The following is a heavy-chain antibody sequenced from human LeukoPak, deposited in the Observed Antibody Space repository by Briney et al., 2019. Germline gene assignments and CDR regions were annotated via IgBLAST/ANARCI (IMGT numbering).Heavy chain of an antibody. CDR1: GYTLTELS. J-gene: IGHJ5*02. D-gene: IGHD3-10*01. CDR2: FDPEDGET. Sequence: ASVKVSCKVSGYTLTELSMHWVRQAPGKGLEWMGGFDPEDGETIYAQKFQGRVTMTEDTSTDTAYMELSSLRSEDAAVYYCARAMDWYGSGSYYKANWFDPWGQGTLVTVSS. V-gene: IGHV1-24*01. CDR3: ARAMDWYGSGSYYKANWFDP.